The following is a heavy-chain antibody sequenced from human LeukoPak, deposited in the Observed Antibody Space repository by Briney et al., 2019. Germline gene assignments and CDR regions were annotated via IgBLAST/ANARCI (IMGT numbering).Heavy chain of an antibody. Sequence: PGGSLRLSCVGSGINLSDAWMSWVRQAPGKGLEWVGRIKSKTDGGTTDYAAPVKGRFTISRDDSKNTLYLQMNSLKTEDTAVYYCTTSEYSSSWYEGNWFDPWGQGILVTVSS. CDR3: TTSEYSSSWYEGNWFDP. CDR1: GINLSDAW. V-gene: IGHV3-15*01. D-gene: IGHD6-13*01. CDR2: IKSKTDGGTT. J-gene: IGHJ5*02.